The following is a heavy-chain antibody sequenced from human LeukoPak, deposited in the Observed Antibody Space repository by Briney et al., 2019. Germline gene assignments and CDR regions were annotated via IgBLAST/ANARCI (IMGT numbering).Heavy chain of an antibody. Sequence: PGGSLRLSCAASGFTSTSYWIHWVRQAPGKGLVWVSRINNDGTDTIYADSVRGRFTISRDNAKNTLYLQMNSLGVEDTAVYYCARGGFSHGFDIWGQGTMVTVSS. V-gene: IGHV3-74*01. CDR2: INNDGTDT. CDR1: GFTSTSYW. J-gene: IGHJ3*02. CDR3: ARGGFSHGFDI.